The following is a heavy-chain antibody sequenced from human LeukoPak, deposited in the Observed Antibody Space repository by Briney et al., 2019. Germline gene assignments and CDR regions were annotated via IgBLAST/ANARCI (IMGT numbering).Heavy chain of an antibody. V-gene: IGHV1-69*13. Sequence: SVKVSCKASGGTFSSYAISWVRQAPGQGLEWMGGIIPIFGTANYAQKFQGRVTITADESTSTAYMELSSLRSEDTAVYYCARARYYYGSGSHYFLNYWGQGTLVTVSS. D-gene: IGHD3-10*01. J-gene: IGHJ4*02. CDR1: GGTFSSYA. CDR3: ARARYYYGSGSHYFLNY. CDR2: IIPIFGTA.